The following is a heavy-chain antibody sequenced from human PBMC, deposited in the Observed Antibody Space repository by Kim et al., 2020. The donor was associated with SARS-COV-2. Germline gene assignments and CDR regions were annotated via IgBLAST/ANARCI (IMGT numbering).Heavy chain of an antibody. CDR3: AREGRDVVVAAHNWFDP. V-gene: IGHV4-59*01. D-gene: IGHD2-15*01. J-gene: IGHJ5*02. CDR2: IYYSGST. CDR1: GGSISSYY. Sequence: SETLSLTCTVSGGSISSYYWSWIRQPPGKGLEWIGYIYYSGSTNYNPSLKSRVTISVDTSKNQFSLKLSSVTAADTAVYYCAREGRDVVVAAHNWFDPWGQGTLVTVSS.